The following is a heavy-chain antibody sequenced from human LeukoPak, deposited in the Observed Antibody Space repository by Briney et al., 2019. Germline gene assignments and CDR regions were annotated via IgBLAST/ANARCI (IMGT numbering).Heavy chain of an antibody. J-gene: IGHJ6*02. D-gene: IGHD2-2*01. V-gene: IGHV1-69*04. Sequence: SAVKVSRKASGCTFSSYAISWVRQAPAQGREWVGRIIPILGIANYAQKFQGRVTITADKSTSTAYMELSSMRSEDTAVYYCARDEVVPDAIDPSNKPYYYYGMDVWGQGTTVTVSS. CDR2: IIPILGIA. CDR3: ARDEVVPDAIDPSNKPYYYYGMDV. CDR1: GCTFSSYA.